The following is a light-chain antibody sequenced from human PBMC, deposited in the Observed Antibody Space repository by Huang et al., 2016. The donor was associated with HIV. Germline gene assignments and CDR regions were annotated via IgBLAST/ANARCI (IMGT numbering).Light chain of an antibody. CDR1: QSVSSY. Sequence: EIVLTQSPATLSLSPGERATLSCRASQSVSSYLAWYQQKPGQAPRLLIYDASNRATGIQARFRVSGSGTDFTLTISILEPEDFAVYYCQQRSNWPPRYTFGQGTKLEIK. J-gene: IGKJ2*01. V-gene: IGKV3-11*01. CDR2: DAS. CDR3: QQRSNWPPRYT.